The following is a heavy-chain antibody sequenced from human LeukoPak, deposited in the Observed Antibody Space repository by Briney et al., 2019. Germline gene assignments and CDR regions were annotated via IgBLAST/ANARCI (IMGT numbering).Heavy chain of an antibody. V-gene: IGHV1-24*01. CDR3: VTGFTTMAVDYFDY. CDR1: GKTLSDLS. J-gene: IGHJ4*02. Sequence: ASVKVSCKVSGKTLSDLSIHWLRQPPGKGPEWLGGSDPEDGERIYAQMFQGRVTMTEDTSIDTAYMELSSLRSEDTAVYYCVTGFTTMAVDYFDYWGQGTLVTVSP. D-gene: IGHD5-18*01. CDR2: SDPEDGER.